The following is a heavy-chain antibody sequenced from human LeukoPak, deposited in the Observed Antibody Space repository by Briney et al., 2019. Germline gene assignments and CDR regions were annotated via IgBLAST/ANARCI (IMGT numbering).Heavy chain of an antibody. CDR2: FDPEDGET. Sequence: GASVKVSCKVSGYTLTELSMHWVRQAPGKGLEWMGGFDPEDGETIYAQKFQGRVTMTEDTSTDTAYMELSSLRSEDTAVYYCATVGPGENWFDPWGQGTLVTVSS. D-gene: IGHD3-10*01. CDR3: ATVGPGENWFDP. CDR1: GYTLTELS. V-gene: IGHV1-24*01. J-gene: IGHJ5*02.